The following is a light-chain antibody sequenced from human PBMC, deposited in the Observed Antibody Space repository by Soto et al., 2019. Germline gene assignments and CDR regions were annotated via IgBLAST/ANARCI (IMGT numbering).Light chain of an antibody. CDR1: QIVSNNY. Sequence: EIVLTQSPGTLSLSPGERATLSCRASQIVSNNYLAWYQQKPGQAPRLLMYGASSRATGIPDRFSGSGSGTDFTLTISRLEPEDFAVYYCQSYGTSSWTFGQGTKVAIK. CDR2: GAS. CDR3: QSYGTSSWT. V-gene: IGKV3-20*01. J-gene: IGKJ1*01.